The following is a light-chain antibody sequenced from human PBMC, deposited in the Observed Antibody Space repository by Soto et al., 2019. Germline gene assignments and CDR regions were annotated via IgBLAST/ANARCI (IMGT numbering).Light chain of an antibody. CDR1: QSISIW. J-gene: IGKJ1*01. V-gene: IGKV1-5*03. CDR2: KAA. Sequence: DIQMTQSPSTLSASVGDRVTITCRASQSISIWLAWYQQKPGKAPKIRIYKAASVESVVPSTFSGSGSGTEFTLTISSLQPDDFAPYYCQQYSNDTPRTVTQGNKV. CDR3: QQYSNDTPRT.